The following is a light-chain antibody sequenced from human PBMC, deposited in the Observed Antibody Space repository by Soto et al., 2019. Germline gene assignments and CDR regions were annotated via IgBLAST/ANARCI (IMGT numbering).Light chain of an antibody. CDR3: SSYTISSTSHVV. V-gene: IGLV2-14*01. CDR2: EVS. CDR1: SSDVGGYDY. J-gene: IGLJ2*01. Sequence: QSALTQPASVSGSPGQSITISCTGTSSDVGGYDYVSWYQQHPGKAPKLMIYEVSNRPSGVSNRFSGSKPGNTASLTISGLQAEDEADYYCSSYTISSTSHVVFGGGTKVTVL.